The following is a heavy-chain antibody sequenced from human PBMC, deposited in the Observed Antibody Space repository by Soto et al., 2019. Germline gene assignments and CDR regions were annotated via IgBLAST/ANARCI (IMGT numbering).Heavy chain of an antibody. Sequence: QVQLVQSGAEVGKPGASVKVSCQASGYTFSNYGISWVRQAPGQGLEWMAWISAYNGNTNYAQKLHGRVPMTTDTSTSTAYMELRCLRFDDTAVYYCARSGRSNYYYGLDVWGQGTTVTVSS. CDR1: GYTFSNYG. J-gene: IGHJ6*02. CDR2: ISAYNGNT. CDR3: ARSGRSNYYYGLDV. V-gene: IGHV1-18*01. D-gene: IGHD1-26*01.